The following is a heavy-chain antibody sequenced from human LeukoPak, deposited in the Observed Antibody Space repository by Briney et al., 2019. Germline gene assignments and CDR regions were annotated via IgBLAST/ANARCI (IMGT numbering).Heavy chain of an antibody. CDR2: INPNSGGT. D-gene: IGHD3-10*01. V-gene: IGHV1-2*02. CDR1: GYTFTGYY. J-gene: IGHJ4*02. CDR3: ARDTSTYYGSGITYDY. Sequence: ASVKVSCKASGYTFTGYYMHWVRQAPGQGLEWMGWINPNSGGTNYAQKFQGRVTMTRDTSTSTVYMELSSLRSEDTAVYYCARDTSTYYGSGITYDYWGQGTLVTVSS.